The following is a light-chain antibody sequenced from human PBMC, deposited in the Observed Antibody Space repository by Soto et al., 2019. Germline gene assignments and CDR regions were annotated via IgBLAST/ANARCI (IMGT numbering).Light chain of an antibody. CDR2: DAS. Sequence: VMTKSPATVSVSPGERSTFSCRASQSFSSNVAWYQQKPGHAPRLLIYDASNRATGIPARFSGSGSGTEFTLTITSLQSEDFAVYYCQQYNKWRTFGQGTKVDIK. V-gene: IGKV3D-15*01. CDR1: QSFSSN. CDR3: QQYNKWRT. J-gene: IGKJ1*01.